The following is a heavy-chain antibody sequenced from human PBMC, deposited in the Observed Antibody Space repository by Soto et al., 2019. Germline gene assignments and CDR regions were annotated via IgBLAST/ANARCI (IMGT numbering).Heavy chain of an antibody. V-gene: IGHV1-69*13. J-gene: IGHJ4*02. Sequence: ASVKVSCKASGGTFSSYAISWVRQAPGQGLEWMGGIIPIFGTANYAQKFQGRVTITADESTSTAYMELSSLRSEDTAVYYCAREGYCSSTSCPFDYWGQGTLVTVSS. CDR3: AREGYCSSTSCPFDY. CDR1: GGTFSSYA. D-gene: IGHD2-2*01. CDR2: IIPIFGTA.